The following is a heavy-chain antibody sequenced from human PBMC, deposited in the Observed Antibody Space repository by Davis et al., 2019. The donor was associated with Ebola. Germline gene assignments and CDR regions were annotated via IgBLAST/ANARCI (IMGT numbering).Heavy chain of an antibody. CDR2: INPNDGRT. J-gene: IGHJ6*02. CDR3: SKDLTPTHLLPSAMDV. D-gene: IGHD3-9*01. Sequence: ASVKVSCKTSGYTFTSYSINWVRQAPGQGLEWMGMINPNDGRTIYAQKFQGRVTVTRDTSTTTVYMDLSSLGSDDTAVYYCSKDLTPTHLLPSAMDVWGQGTTVTV. CDR1: GYTFTSYS. V-gene: IGHV1-46*01.